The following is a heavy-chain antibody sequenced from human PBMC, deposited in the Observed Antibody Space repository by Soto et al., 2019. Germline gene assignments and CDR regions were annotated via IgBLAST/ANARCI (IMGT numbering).Heavy chain of an antibody. V-gene: IGHV3-21*01. CDR3: ARDRGIFGVGDYYYYMDV. J-gene: IGHJ6*03. D-gene: IGHD3-3*01. Sequence: EVQLVESGGGLVKPGGSLRLSCAASGFNFSTYSMNWVRQAPGKGLEWVSSITSSSTYIYYSDSVKGRFTISRDNAKNSLYLQMNSLRAEDTAVSYCARDRGIFGVGDYYYYMDVWGKGTTVTVSS. CDR1: GFNFSTYS. CDR2: ITSSSTYI.